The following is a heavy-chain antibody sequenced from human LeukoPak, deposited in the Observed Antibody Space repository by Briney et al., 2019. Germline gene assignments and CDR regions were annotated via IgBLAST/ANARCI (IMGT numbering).Heavy chain of an antibody. CDR1: GGSFSGYY. J-gene: IGHJ6*02. CDR2: INHSGST. CDR3: ARGPRPPYYYGMDV. V-gene: IGHV4-34*01. Sequence: SETLSLTCAVYGGSFSGYYWSWIRQPPGKGLEWIGEINHSGSTNYNPSLKSRVTISVDTSKNQFSLKLSSVTAADTAVYYCARGPRPPYYYGMDVWGQGTTVTVSS.